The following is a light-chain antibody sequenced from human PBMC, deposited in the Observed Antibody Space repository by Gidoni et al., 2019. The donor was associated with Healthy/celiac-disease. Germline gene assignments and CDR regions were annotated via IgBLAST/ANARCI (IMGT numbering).Light chain of an antibody. CDR3: QQHGSSPQT. CDR1: QSVSSSY. CDR2: GAS. V-gene: IGKV3-20*01. J-gene: IGKJ2*01. Sequence: EIVLPQSPGTLSLSPGERATLSCRASQSVSSSYLAWYQQKPGQAPRLLIYGASSRATGIPDRFSGSGSGTDFTLTISRLEPEDFAVYYCQQHGSSPQTFGQGTKLEIK.